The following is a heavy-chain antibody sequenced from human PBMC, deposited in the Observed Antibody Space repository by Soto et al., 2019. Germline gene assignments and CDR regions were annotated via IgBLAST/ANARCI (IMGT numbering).Heavy chain of an antibody. J-gene: IGHJ4*02. CDR1: GFTFSNFN. CDR2: ISRSGGAA. V-gene: IGHV3-23*01. Sequence: EVQLLESGGGLVQPGGSLRRACAASGFTFSNFNIFWVRQAPGTGLQWVSSISRSGGAAHYADSGNGRFTISSDNSMNTLFLQSDSLSAEDMAVYYCAKASDYIWGSYTRELDYWGQGTLVTVPS. CDR3: AKASDYIWGSYTRELDY. D-gene: IGHD3-16*01.